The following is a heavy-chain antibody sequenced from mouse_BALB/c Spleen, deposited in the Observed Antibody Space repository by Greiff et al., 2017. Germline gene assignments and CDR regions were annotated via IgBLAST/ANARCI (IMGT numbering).Heavy chain of an antibody. Sequence: VQLQQSGAELVTPGASVQLSCPASGFHITDPYMHWVKQRPEQGLEWIGRIDPANGNTKYDPKFQGEATITADTSSNTAYLQLSSLTSEDTAVYYCARGGYYGGMDDWGQGTSVTVSS. CDR3: ARGGYYGGMDD. J-gene: IGHJ4*01. V-gene: IGHV14-3*02. D-gene: IGHD1-1*01. CDR1: GFHITDPY. CDR2: IDPANGNT.